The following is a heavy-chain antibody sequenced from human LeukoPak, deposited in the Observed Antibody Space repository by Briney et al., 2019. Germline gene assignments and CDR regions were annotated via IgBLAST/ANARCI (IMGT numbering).Heavy chain of an antibody. CDR3: ARGAQLTDY. CDR1: GFTFYTYG. V-gene: IGHV3-64*01. CDR2: IGPDGGTT. D-gene: IGHD6-13*01. J-gene: IGHJ4*02. Sequence: GGSLRLSCAASGFTFYTYGMHWVRQAPGKGLEYVSGIGPDGGTTYYAKSVRGRFTISRDNSKNMVYLQMASLTADDMAVYYCARGAQLTDYWGQGTLVTISS.